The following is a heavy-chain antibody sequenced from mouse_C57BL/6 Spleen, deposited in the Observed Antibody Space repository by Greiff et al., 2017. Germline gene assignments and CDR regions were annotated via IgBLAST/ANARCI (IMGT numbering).Heavy chain of an antibody. D-gene: IGHD2-1*01. CDR3: ARGDGNSDY. CDR1: GYAFSSSW. V-gene: IGHV1-82*01. J-gene: IGHJ2*01. Sequence: QVQLQQSGPELVKPGASVKISCKASGYAFSSSWMNWVKQRPGTGLEWIGRIYPGDGDTNYNGKFKGKATLTADKSSSTAYMQLSSLTSEDSAVYFCARGDGNSDYWGQGTTLTVSS. CDR2: IYPGDGDT.